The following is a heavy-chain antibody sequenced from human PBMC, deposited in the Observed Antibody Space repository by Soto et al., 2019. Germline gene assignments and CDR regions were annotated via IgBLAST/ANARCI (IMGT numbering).Heavy chain of an antibody. V-gene: IGHV3-48*01. J-gene: IGHJ6*03. CDR1: GFTFSSYS. CDR2: ISSSSTI. CDR3: ARDFDYGDYYYYYMDV. Sequence: GSLRLSCAASGFTFSSYSMNWVRQAPGKGLEWVSYISSSSTIYYADSVKGRFTISRDNAKNSLYLQMNSLRAEDTAVYYCARDFDYGDYYYYYMDVWGKGTTVTVSS. D-gene: IGHD4-17*01.